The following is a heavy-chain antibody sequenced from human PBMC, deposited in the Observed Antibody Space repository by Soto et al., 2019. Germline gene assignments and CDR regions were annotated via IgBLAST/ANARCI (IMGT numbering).Heavy chain of an antibody. CDR3: ARVVPQVTMIVED. CDR2: IYYSGST. V-gene: IGHV4-59*01. D-gene: IGHD3-22*01. J-gene: IGHJ4*02. CDR1: GGSISSYY. Sequence: SETLSLTCTVSGGSISSYYWSWIRQPPGKGLEWIGYIYYSGSTNYNPSLKSRVTISVDTSKNQFSLKLSSVTAADTAVYYCARVVPQVTMIVEDGGQGTLVTVSS.